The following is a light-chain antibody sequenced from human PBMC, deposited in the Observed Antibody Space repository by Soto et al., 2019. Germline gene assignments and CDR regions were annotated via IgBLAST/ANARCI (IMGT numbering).Light chain of an antibody. J-gene: IGKJ1*01. Sequence: EIVLTQSPGTLSLSPGEIATLSFSASQSVSSNYLAWYQQGPGQAPRLLIYGASRRATGIPDRFSGSGSGTDFTLTISRLEAEDLAVYYCQQYDNSVWTFGQGTKVDIK. CDR2: GAS. V-gene: IGKV3-20*01. CDR1: QSVSSNY. CDR3: QQYDNSVWT.